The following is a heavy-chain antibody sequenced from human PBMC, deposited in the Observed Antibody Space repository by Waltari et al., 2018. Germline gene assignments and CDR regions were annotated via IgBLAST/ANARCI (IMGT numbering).Heavy chain of an antibody. V-gene: IGHV3-23*01. CDR3: AKDGVQLWRGFDY. CDR2: ISGSGGST. D-gene: IGHD5-18*01. J-gene: IGHJ4*02. Sequence: EVQLLESGGGLVQPGGSLSLSCAASGFTFSSYAMSWVRQAPGKGLEWVSAISGSGGSTYYADSVKGRFTISRDNSKNTLYLQMNSLRAEDTAVYYCAKDGVQLWRGFDYWGQGTLVTVSS. CDR1: GFTFSSYA.